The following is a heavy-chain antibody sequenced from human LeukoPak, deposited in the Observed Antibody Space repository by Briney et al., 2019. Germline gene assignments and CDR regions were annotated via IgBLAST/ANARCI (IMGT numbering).Heavy chain of an antibody. V-gene: IGHV3-74*01. CDR2: INSGGSGT. J-gene: IGHJ4*02. D-gene: IGHD7-27*01. CDR1: GFAFSSNW. CDR3: ATSLGPLTEY. Sequence: GGSLRLSCAASGFAFSSNWMHWVRQTPGKGLVWVSRINSGGSGTSYAASVEGRFTISRDNAKNTLYLQMNSLRVEDTAVYYCATSLGPLTEYWGQGTLVTVSS.